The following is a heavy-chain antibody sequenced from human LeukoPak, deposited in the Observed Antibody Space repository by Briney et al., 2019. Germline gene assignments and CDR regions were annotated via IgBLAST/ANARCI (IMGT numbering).Heavy chain of an antibody. CDR1: GFTFSLFA. Sequence: GGSLRLSCAASGFTFSLFAMSWVRQAPGKRMEWVAGITGNTGNTYHADSVKGRFTISRDTSKNTLYLQMNSLRAEDTAVYYCARDLYLSRWGQGTLVTVSS. CDR2: ITGNTGNT. CDR3: ARDLYLSR. D-gene: IGHD2/OR15-2a*01. V-gene: IGHV3-23*01. J-gene: IGHJ4*02.